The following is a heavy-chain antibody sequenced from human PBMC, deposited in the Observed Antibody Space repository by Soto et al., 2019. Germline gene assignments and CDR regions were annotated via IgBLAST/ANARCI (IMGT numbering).Heavy chain of an antibody. J-gene: IGHJ4*02. D-gene: IGHD3-22*01. CDR2: IYPGDSDT. CDR1: GYSFTSYW. Sequence: PGESVKISCKGSGYSFTSYWIGWVRQMPGKGLEWMGIIYPGDSDTRYSPSFQGQVTISADKSISTAYLQWSSLKASDTAMYYCARLYYYDSSGPTPPDYWGQGTLVTVSS. V-gene: IGHV5-51*01. CDR3: ARLYYYDSSGPTPPDY.